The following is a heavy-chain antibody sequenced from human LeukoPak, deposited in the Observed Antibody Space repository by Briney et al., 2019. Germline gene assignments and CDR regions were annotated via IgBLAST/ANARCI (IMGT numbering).Heavy chain of an antibody. CDR3: ARHSYNYYGLDV. Sequence: SETLSLTCTVSGGSISPYYWSWIRQPPGKGLEWIGYIHYSGTTNYNPSLKSRVTMSVDTSNNHLSLRLTSVTAADTALYYCARHSYNYYGLDVWGQGTTITVSS. CDR2: IHYSGTT. J-gene: IGHJ6*02. V-gene: IGHV4-59*08. CDR1: GGSISPYY.